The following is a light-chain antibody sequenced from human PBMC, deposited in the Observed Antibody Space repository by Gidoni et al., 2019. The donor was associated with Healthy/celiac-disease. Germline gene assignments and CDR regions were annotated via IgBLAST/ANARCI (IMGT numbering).Light chain of an antibody. CDR1: TGAVTSGHY. J-gene: IGLJ2*01. CDR2: DTS. V-gene: IGLV7-46*01. Sequence: QAVETQEPSLTVSPGGTVTPTCGSSTGAVTSGHYPYWFQQKPGQAPRTLIYDTSNKHSWTPARFSGSLLGGKAALTLSGAQPEDEAEYYCLLSYSGARPVVFGGGTKLTVL. CDR3: LLSYSGARPVV.